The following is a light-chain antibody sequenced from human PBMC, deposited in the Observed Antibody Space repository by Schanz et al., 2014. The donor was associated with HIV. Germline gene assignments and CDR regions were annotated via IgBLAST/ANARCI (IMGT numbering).Light chain of an antibody. CDR3: QQYGTSPKT. Sequence: EIVLTQSPGTLSLSLGERATLSCRASQSVSSNFLAWYQQKPNQAPRLLIYGASNRAIDIPDRFSGSGSGTDFTLTISRLEPEDFAVYFCQQYGTSPKTFGLGTRLEIK. J-gene: IGKJ2*01. CDR2: GAS. CDR1: QSVSSNF. V-gene: IGKV3-20*01.